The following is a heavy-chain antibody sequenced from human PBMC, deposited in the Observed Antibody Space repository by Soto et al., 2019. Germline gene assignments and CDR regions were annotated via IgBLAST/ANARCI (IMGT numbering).Heavy chain of an antibody. CDR2: IYNGGST. Sequence: QVQLQESGPGLVKPSQTLSFTCTVSGGSISTVNYWWSWIRQSPDMGLEWIGHIYNGGSTYNNPSLQSRVPMSVDTSTIQLALTLSSVSAADTAVDYCARGPSGDKVDSWGQGTLVTVSS. CDR1: GGSISTVNYW. CDR3: ARGPSGDKVDS. J-gene: IGHJ4*02. D-gene: IGHD7-27*01. V-gene: IGHV4-30-4*01.